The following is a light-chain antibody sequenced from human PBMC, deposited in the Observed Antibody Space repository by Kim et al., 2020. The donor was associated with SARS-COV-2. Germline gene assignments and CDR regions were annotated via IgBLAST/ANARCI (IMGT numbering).Light chain of an antibody. J-gene: IGKJ2*01. CDR1: QRINNF. V-gene: IGKV1-39*01. CDR2: PAS. CDR3: QLSYDLSYP. Sequence: SSSMGNIVTITCRASQRINNFLQWFPQNPGRAPSLMFSPASRLQSGVPSRLCICGSGTDFPLTISTVHPEDFATYFCQLSYDLSYPFGQGTKLEI.